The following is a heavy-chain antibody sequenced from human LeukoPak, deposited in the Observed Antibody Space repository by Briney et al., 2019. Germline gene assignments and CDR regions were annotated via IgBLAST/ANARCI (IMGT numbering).Heavy chain of an antibody. D-gene: IGHD6-13*01. CDR3: AREWYSSSWYYPRPYDY. CDR1: GGSISSGDYY. V-gene: IGHV4-61*02. J-gene: IGHJ4*02. CDR2: IYTSGST. Sequence: PSQTLSLTCTVPGGSISSGDYYWSWIRQPAGKGLEWIGRIYTSGSTNYNPSLKSRVTMSVDTSKNQFSLKLSSVTAADTAVYYCAREWYSSSWYYPRPYDYWGQGTLVTVSS.